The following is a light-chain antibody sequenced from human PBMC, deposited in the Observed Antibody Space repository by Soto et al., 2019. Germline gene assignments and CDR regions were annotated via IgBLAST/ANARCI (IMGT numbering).Light chain of an antibody. CDR2: GAS. Sequence: EIVLTQSPGTLSLSPGERATPSCRASQSVSSSYLAWYQQKPGQAPRLLIYGASSRATGIPDRFSGSGSGTEFTLTISSLESEDFAVYYCQQYNKWPPITFGQGTRREIK. V-gene: IGKV3-20*01. CDR1: QSVSSSY. CDR3: QQYNKWPPIT. J-gene: IGKJ5*01.